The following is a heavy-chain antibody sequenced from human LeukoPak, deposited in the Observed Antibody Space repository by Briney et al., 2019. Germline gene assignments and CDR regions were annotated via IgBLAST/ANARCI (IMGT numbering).Heavy chain of an antibody. J-gene: IGHJ4*02. CDR3: ARGVAAAFYFDY. CDR1: GFTFSSYS. V-gene: IGHV3-66*01. Sequence: PGGSLRLSCAASGFTFSSYSMSWVRQAPGKGLEWVSVIYSGGSTYYADSVKGRFTISRDNSKNTLYLQMNSLRAEDTAVYYCARGVAAAFYFDYWGQGTLVTVSS. D-gene: IGHD6-13*01. CDR2: IYSGGST.